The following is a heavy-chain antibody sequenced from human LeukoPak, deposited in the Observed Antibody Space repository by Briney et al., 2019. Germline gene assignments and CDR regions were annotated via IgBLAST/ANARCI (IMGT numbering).Heavy chain of an antibody. Sequence: SETLSLTCTVSGGSISSSSYYWGWIRQPPGKGLEWIGSIYYSGSTYYNPSLKSRVTISVDTSKNQFSLKLSSVTAADTAVYYCARAMFCIAALPGWYFDLWGRGTLVTVSS. CDR3: ARAMFCIAALPGWYFDL. V-gene: IGHV4-39*01. D-gene: IGHD6-6*01. CDR2: IYYSGST. CDR1: GGSISSSSYY. J-gene: IGHJ2*01.